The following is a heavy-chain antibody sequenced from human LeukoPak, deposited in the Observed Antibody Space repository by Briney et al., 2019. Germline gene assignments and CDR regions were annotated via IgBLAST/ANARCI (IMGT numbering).Heavy chain of an antibody. CDR2: NIPIFGTA. CDR3: ARGTCSGGSCYSAPSNWFDP. CDR1: GGTFSSYA. D-gene: IGHD2-15*01. V-gene: IGHV1-69*13. Sequence: SVKVSCKASGGTFSSYAISWVRQAPGQGLEWMGGNIPIFGTANYAQKFQGRVTITADESTSTAYMELSSLRSEDTAVYYCARGTCSGGSCYSAPSNWFDPWGQGTLVTVSS. J-gene: IGHJ5*02.